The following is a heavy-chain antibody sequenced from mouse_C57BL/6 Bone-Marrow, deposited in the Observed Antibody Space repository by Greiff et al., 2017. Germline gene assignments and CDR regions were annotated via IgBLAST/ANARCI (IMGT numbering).Heavy chain of an antibody. D-gene: IGHD4-1*02. V-gene: IGHV5-16*01. CDR2: INYDGSST. J-gene: IGHJ2*01. CDR3: AREGGNWDYFDY. CDR1: GFTFSDYY. Sequence: LVESEGGLVQPGSSMKLSCTASGFTFSDYYMAWVRQVPEKGLEWVANINYDGSSTYYLDSLKSRFIISRDNAKNILYLQMSSLKSEDTATYYCAREGGNWDYFDYWGQGTTLTVSS.